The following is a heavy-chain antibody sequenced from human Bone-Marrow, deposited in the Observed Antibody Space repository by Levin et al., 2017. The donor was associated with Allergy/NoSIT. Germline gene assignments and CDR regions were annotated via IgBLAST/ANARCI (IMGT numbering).Heavy chain of an antibody. CDR2: IIPILGIA. J-gene: IGHJ3*02. D-gene: IGHD2-21*02. Sequence: SVKVSCKASGGTFSSYTISWVRQAPGQGLEWMGRIIPILGIANYAQKFQGRVTITADKSTSTAYMELSSLRSEDTAVYYCARENFVVVTADDAFDIWGQGTMVTVSS. CDR1: GGTFSSYT. CDR3: ARENFVVVTADDAFDI. V-gene: IGHV1-69*04.